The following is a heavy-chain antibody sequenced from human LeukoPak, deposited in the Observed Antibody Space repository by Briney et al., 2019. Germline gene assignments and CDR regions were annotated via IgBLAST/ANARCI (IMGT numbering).Heavy chain of an antibody. CDR3: AAQQPGALIVDP. D-gene: IGHD6-13*01. J-gene: IGHJ5*02. CDR2: INHSGST. V-gene: IGHV4-34*01. CDR1: GGSFSGYY. Sequence: PSETLSLTCAVYGGSFSGYYWSWIRQPPGKGLEWIGEINHSGSTNYNPSLKSRVTISVDTSKNQFSLKLSSVTAADTAVYYCAAQQPGALIVDPWGQGTLVTVSS.